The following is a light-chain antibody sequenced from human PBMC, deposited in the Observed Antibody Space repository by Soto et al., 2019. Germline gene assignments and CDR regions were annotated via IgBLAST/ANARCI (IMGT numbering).Light chain of an antibody. V-gene: IGKV1-9*01. CDR1: QGISSY. CDR3: QQLNSCPPDT. J-gene: IGKJ2*01. CDR2: AAS. Sequence: DIQLTQSPSFLSASVGDRVTITCRASQGISSYLAWYQQKPGKAPKLLIYAASTLQSGVPSRFSGSGSGTEFTLTISSLQPEDFATYYCQQLNSCPPDTFGQGTKLEIK.